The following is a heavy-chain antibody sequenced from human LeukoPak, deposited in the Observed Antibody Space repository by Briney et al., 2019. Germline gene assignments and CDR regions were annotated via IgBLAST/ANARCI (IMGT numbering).Heavy chain of an antibody. Sequence: SVKVSCKASGGTFSSYAISWVRQAPGQGLEWMGGIIPIFGTANYAQKFPGRVTITAGESTSTAYIELSSLRSEDTAVYYCARERGSYGSGSYPLDYWGQGTLVTVSS. D-gene: IGHD3-10*01. J-gene: IGHJ4*02. CDR1: GGTFSSYA. CDR2: IIPIFGTA. V-gene: IGHV1-69*13. CDR3: ARERGSYGSGSYPLDY.